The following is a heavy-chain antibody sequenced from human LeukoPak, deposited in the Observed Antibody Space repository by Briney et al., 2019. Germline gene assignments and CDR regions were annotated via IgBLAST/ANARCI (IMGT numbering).Heavy chain of an antibody. J-gene: IGHJ5*02. V-gene: IGHV3-21*01. Sequence: GGSLRLSCAASGFTFSSYSMNWVRQAPGKGLEWVSSISSSSSYIYYADSVKGRFTISRDNAKNSLYLQMNGLRAEDTAVYYCASGSYENLGSWGQGTLVTVSS. D-gene: IGHD2-2*03. CDR3: ASGSYENLGS. CDR1: GFTFSSYS. CDR2: ISSSSSYI.